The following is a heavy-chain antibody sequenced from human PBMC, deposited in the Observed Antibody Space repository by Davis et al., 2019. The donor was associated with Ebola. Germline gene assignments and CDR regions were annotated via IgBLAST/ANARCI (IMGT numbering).Heavy chain of an antibody. Sequence: GESLKISCAGSGFIFSDYSMNWVRQAPGKGLEWVSSISDTGTYIYYAASVKGRFTISRDKAYSTLYLQMNSLRADDTAVYYCARGSSDAALYRMEVWGQGTTVTVSS. V-gene: IGHV3-21*01. CDR3: ARGSSDAALYRMEV. D-gene: IGHD6-6*01. J-gene: IGHJ6*02. CDR2: ISDTGTYI. CDR1: GFIFSDYS.